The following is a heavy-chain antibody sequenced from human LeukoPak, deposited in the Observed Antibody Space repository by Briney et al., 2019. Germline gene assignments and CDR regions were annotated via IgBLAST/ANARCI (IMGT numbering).Heavy chain of an antibody. J-gene: IGHJ4*02. CDR1: GFTFGSFA. CDR3: ARARRSGQQSYYFDY. Sequence: GGSLRLSCAASGFTFGSFAMHWIRQAPGKGLEYVSALRSDGATTYYADSVKGRFIISRDNSKNTLYLQMGSLRSEGMGVYYCARARRSGQQSYYFDYWGQGTPVTVSS. V-gene: IGHV3-64*02. D-gene: IGHD6-19*01. CDR2: LRSDGATT.